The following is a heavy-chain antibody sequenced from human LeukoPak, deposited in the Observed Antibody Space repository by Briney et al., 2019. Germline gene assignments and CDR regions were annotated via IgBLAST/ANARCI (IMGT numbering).Heavy chain of an antibody. CDR2: INAGNGNT. CDR1: GYTFTSYA. Sequence: ASVKVSCKASGYTFTSYAMHWVRQAPGQRLEWMGWINAGNGNTKCSQKFQGRVTITRDTSASTAYMELSSLRSEDTAVYYCARGSVIDYGDLGDYWGQGTLVTVSS. V-gene: IGHV1-3*01. CDR3: ARGSVIDYGDLGDY. D-gene: IGHD4-17*01. J-gene: IGHJ4*02.